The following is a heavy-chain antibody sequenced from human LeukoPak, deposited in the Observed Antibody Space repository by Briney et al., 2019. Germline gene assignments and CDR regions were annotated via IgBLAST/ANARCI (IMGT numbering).Heavy chain of an antibody. CDR2: ISSDGSII. CDR1: GFIFSSYW. V-gene: IGHV3-74*01. D-gene: IGHD6-19*01. CDR3: ARPAVAGLRAGGYDY. Sequence: GGSLRLSCAASGFIFSSYWIHWVRQAPGKGLVWVSRISSDGSIINYADSVKGRFTISRDNAKSTLYLQMNSLRVEDTAVYYCARPAVAGLRAGGYDYWGQGTLVTVSS. J-gene: IGHJ4*02.